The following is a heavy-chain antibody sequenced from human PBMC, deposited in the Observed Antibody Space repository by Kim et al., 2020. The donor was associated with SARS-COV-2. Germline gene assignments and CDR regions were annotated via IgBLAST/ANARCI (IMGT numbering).Heavy chain of an antibody. CDR3: ARELGGTPGVLLIRPNNWLDP. Sequence: SETLSLTCAVYGGSFSGYYWSWIRQPPGKGLEWIGEINHSGSTNYNPSFKSRVTISVDTSKNQFSLKLSSVTAADTAVYYCARELGGTPGVLLIRPNNWLDPWGQGTLGTVSS. CDR1: GGSFSGYY. D-gene: IGHD3-16*01. J-gene: IGHJ5*02. V-gene: IGHV4-34*01. CDR2: INHSGST.